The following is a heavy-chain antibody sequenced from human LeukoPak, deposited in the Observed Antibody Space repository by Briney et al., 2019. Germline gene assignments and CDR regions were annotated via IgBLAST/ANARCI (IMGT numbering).Heavy chain of an antibody. V-gene: IGHV3-66*01. Sequence: GGSLRLSCTASGFTFGDYAMSWVRQAPGKGLEWVSVIYSGGSTYYADSVKGRFTISRDNSKNTLYLQMNSLRAEDTAVYYCARVEWGYFDYWGQGTLVTVSS. CDR1: GFTFGDYA. D-gene: IGHD3-3*01. CDR3: ARVEWGYFDY. CDR2: IYSGGST. J-gene: IGHJ4*02.